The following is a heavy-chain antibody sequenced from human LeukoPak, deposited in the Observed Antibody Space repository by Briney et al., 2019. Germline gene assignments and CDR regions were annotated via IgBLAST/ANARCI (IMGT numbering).Heavy chain of an antibody. CDR2: IKPNSGGT. J-gene: IGHJ4*02. CDR1: GYTFTGYY. V-gene: IGHV1-2*02. CDR3: ARDRIPTMVRGVTLGY. D-gene: IGHD3-10*01. Sequence: ASVKVSCKASGYTFTGYYMHWVRQAPGQGLEWMGWIKPNSGGTNYAQKFQGRVTMTRDTSISTAYMELSRLRSDDTAVYYCARDRIPTMVRGVTLGYWGQGTLVTVSS.